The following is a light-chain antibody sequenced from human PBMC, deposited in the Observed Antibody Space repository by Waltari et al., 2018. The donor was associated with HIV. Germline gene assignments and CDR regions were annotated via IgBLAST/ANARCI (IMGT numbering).Light chain of an antibody. CDR2: RKV. Sequence: QSVLTQPPSASGTPGQRVTISCSGSSSNIGSNSVFWSQQFPGTAPKVLIYRKVQRPSGVPARFSASRSGTSASLVISGLRSEDEADYYCAAYDDNLPGWMFGGGTKLTAL. CDR1: SSNIGSNS. J-gene: IGLJ3*02. CDR3: AAYDDNLPGWM. V-gene: IGLV1-47*01.